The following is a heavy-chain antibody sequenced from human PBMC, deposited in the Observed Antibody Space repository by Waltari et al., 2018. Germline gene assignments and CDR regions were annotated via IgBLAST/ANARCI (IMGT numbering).Heavy chain of an antibody. Sequence: EVQMVESGGTLVQPGGSLRLSCEPSGFSFSSYWMTWVRPVPGKGLEWVANINQDGSERNYVDSVKGRFTISRDNAKNSLYLQMNSLRAEDTAVYYCLRDRRGADLFDYWGQGTLVTVSS. CDR3: LRDRRGADLFDY. J-gene: IGHJ4*02. D-gene: IGHD3-10*01. V-gene: IGHV3-7*03. CDR1: GFSFSSYW. CDR2: INQDGSER.